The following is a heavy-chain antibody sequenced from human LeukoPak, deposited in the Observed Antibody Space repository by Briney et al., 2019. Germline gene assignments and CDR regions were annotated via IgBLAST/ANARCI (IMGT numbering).Heavy chain of an antibody. D-gene: IGHD6-13*01. CDR1: GFTFSSYW. V-gene: IGHV3-7*01. CDR2: IKQDGSEK. CDR3: ASCIAAAGSPLDY. J-gene: IGHJ4*02. Sequence: GESLRLSCAASGFTFSSYWMSWVRQAPGKGLEWVANIKQDGSEKYYVDSVKGRFTISRDNAKNSLYLQMNSLRAEDTAVYYCASCIAAAGSPLDYWGQGTLVTVSS.